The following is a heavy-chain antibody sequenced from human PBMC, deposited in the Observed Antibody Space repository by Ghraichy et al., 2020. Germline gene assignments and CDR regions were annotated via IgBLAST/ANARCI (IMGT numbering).Heavy chain of an antibody. J-gene: IGHJ6*02. Sequence: GGSLRLSCAASGFTFSSYSMNWVRQAPGKGLEWVSYISSSSSTIYYADSVKGRFTISRDNAKNSLYLQMNSLRDEDTAVYYCARGLMVWGMLHYGMDVWGQGTTVTVSS. CDR2: ISSSSSTI. CDR3: ARGLMVWGMLHYGMDV. V-gene: IGHV3-48*02. D-gene: IGHD2-8*02. CDR1: GFTFSSYS.